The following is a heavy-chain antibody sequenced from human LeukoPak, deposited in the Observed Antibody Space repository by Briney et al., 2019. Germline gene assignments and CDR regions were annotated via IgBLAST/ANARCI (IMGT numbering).Heavy chain of an antibody. CDR2: IKQDGSEK. J-gene: IGHJ4*02. CDR3: ARDLFDY. CDR1: GFTFSSYW. V-gene: IGHV3-7*03. Sequence: PGGSLRLSCAVSGFTFSSYWMHWVRQAPGEGLEWVANIKQDGSEKYYVDSVKGRFTISRDNAKNSLYLQMNSLRAEDTALYYCARDLFDYWGQGTLVTVSS.